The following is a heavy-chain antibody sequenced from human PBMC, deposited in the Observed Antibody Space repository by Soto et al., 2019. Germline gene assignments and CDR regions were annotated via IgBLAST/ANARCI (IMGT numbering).Heavy chain of an antibody. CDR2: IKQDGSEK. D-gene: IGHD5-12*01. Sequence: GGSLRLSCAASGFTFSSYWMSWVRQAPGKGLEWVANIKQDGSEKYYVDSVKGRFTISRDNAKNSLYLQMNSLRAEDTAVYYCARESVVATRQRYDYWGQGTLVTVSS. CDR1: GFTFSSYW. J-gene: IGHJ4*02. V-gene: IGHV3-7*05. CDR3: ARESVVATRQRYDY.